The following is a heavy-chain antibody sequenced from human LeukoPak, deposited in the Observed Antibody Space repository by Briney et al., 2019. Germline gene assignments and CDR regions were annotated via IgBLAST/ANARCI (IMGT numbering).Heavy chain of an antibody. CDR3: ASGKPDSYYDILTGFDY. Sequence: SETLSLTCAVYGGSFSGYYWSWIRQPPGKGLEWIGEINHSGSTNYNPSLKSRVTISVDTSKNQISLKLSSVTAADTAVYYCASGKPDSYYDILTGFDYWGQGTLVTVSS. CDR2: INHSGST. V-gene: IGHV4-34*01. J-gene: IGHJ4*02. D-gene: IGHD3-9*01. CDR1: GGSFSGYY.